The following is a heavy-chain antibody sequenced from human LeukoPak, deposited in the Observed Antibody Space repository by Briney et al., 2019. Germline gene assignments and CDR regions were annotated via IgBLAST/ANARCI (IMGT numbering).Heavy chain of an antibody. V-gene: IGHV4-4*07. D-gene: IGHD3-3*01. J-gene: IGHJ4*02. Sequence: SENLSLTCTVSGGSISSYYWSWIRQPAGKGLEWIGRIYTSGSTNYNPSLKSRVTMSVDTSKNQFSLKLSSVTAADTAVYYCARVGYDFWSGVYYFDYWGQGTLVTVSS. CDR2: IYTSGST. CDR3: ARVGYDFWSGVYYFDY. CDR1: GGSISSYY.